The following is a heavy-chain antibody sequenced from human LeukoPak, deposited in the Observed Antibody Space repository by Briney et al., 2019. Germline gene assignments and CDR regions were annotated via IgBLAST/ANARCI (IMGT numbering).Heavy chain of an antibody. D-gene: IGHD5-12*01. Sequence: GGSLRLSCAASGFSFSSSEMNWVRQAPGKGLEWLSYISSSGRTIYYADSVKGRFTVSRDNARNSLSLQMDSLRAEDTAVYYCARARRGYSYVLDYWGQGTLVTVSS. V-gene: IGHV3-48*03. CDR2: ISSSGRTI. CDR1: GFSFSSSE. CDR3: ARARRGYSYVLDY. J-gene: IGHJ4*02.